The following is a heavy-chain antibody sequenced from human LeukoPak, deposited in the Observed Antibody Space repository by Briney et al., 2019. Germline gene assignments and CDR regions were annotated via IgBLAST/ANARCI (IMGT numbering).Heavy chain of an antibody. CDR3: ARLGIITAAGSNDY. Sequence: GGSLRLSCAASEFTFSDYYMSRIRQAPGKGLEWVSYISYSGDTIYYADSVKGRFTVSRDNAKNSLYLQMNSLRAEDTAVYYCARLGIITAAGSNDYWGQGTLVTVSS. V-gene: IGHV3-11*01. CDR1: EFTFSDYY. J-gene: IGHJ4*02. D-gene: IGHD6-13*01. CDR2: ISYSGDTI.